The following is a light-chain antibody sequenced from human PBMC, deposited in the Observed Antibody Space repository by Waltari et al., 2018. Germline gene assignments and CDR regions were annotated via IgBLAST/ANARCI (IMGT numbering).Light chain of an antibody. CDR3: QVWDFTQGV. J-gene: IGLJ3*02. V-gene: IGLV3-21*04. CDR2: YDR. Sequence: SYVLNQPPSVSVAPGKTARISCGGTSLGTTTVHWYQQKPGHAPVLVIHYDRGRPSGIPERFSGSTSGNTATLTIKWVEAGDEAEYFCQVWDFTQGVFGGGTKLTVL. CDR1: SLGTTT.